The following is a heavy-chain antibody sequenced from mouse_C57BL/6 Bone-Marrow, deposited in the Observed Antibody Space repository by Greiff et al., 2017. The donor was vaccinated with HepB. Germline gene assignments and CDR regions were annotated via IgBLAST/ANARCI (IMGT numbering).Heavy chain of an antibody. CDR2: IYPGNSDT. CDR1: GYTFTSYW. J-gene: IGHJ2*01. D-gene: IGHD1-1*01. V-gene: IGHV1-5*01. Sequence: VQLKQSGTVLARPGASVKMSCKTSGYTFTSYWMHWVKQRPGQGLEWIGAIYPGNSDTSYNQKFKGKAKLTAVTSASTAYMELSSLTNEDSAVYYFTISIYYYGSSPYYFDYWGQGTTLTVSS. CDR3: TISIYYYGSSPYYFDY.